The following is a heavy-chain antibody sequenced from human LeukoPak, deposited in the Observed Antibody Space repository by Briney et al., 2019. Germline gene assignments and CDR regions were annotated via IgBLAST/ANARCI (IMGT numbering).Heavy chain of an antibody. V-gene: IGHV4-39*07. CDR3: ARETLHYYDSSGYSEFDY. Sequence: SETLSLTCTVSGGSISSSSYYWSWIRQPPGKGLEWIGEINHSGSTNYNPSLKSRVTISVDTSKNQFSLKLSSVTAADTAVYYCARETLHYYDSSGYSEFDYWGQGTLVTVSS. CDR2: INHSGST. D-gene: IGHD3-22*01. CDR1: GGSISSSSYY. J-gene: IGHJ4*02.